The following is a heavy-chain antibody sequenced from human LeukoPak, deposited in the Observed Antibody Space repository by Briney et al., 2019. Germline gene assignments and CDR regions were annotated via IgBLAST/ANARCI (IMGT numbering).Heavy chain of an antibody. CDR1: GFTFSSYA. D-gene: IGHD1-26*01. CDR2: VSGSSGST. V-gene: IGHV3-23*01. J-gene: IGHJ4*02. Sequence: GGSLRLSCAASGFTFSSYAMSWVRQAPGKGLQWVSTVSGSSGSTYYADSVKGRFTISRDNSKNTLYLQMNSLRADDTALYYCAKADLGAVFLVGYWGQGTLVTVSS. CDR3: AKADLGAVFLVGY.